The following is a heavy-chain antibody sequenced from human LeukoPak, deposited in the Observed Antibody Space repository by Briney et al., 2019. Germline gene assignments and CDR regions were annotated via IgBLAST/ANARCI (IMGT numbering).Heavy chain of an antibody. D-gene: IGHD3-3*01. V-gene: IGHV3-30*18. CDR2: ISYDGSNK. CDR1: GFTFSSYG. CDR3: AKGEDYDFWSGYFSYYYYGMDL. Sequence: GRSLRLSCAASGFTFSSYGMHWVRQAPGKGLERVAVISYDGSNKYYADSVKGRFTISRDNSKNTLYLQMNSLRAEDTAVYYCAKGEDYDFWSGYFSYYYYGMDLWGQGTTVTVSS. J-gene: IGHJ6*02.